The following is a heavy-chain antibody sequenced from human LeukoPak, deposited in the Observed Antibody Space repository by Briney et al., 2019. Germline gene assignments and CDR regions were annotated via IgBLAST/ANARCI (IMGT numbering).Heavy chain of an antibody. D-gene: IGHD2-15*01. V-gene: IGHV4-34*01. J-gene: IGHJ4*02. CDR1: GGSFSGYY. Sequence: PSETLSLTCAVYGGSFSGYYWSWIRQPPGKGLEWIGEINHSGSTNYNPSLKSRVTISVDTSKNQFSLKLSSVTAADTAVYYCARDPLRLPRPLYYFDYWGQGTLVTVSS. CDR2: INHSGST. CDR3: ARDPLRLPRPLYYFDY.